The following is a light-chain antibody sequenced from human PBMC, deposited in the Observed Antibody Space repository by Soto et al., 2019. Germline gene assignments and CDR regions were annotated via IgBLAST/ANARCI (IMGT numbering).Light chain of an antibody. V-gene: IGLV2-8*01. J-gene: IGLJ2*01. CDR2: AVT. CDR3: SSYVASNVV. Sequence: QSALTQPPSASGSPGQSVTISCTGTSSDIGSYDYVSWYQQHPGKAPKLIIYAVTKRPSGVPDRFSGSKSGNTASLTVSWLQAEDEADYFCSSYVASNVVFGGGTQLTVL. CDR1: SSDIGSYDY.